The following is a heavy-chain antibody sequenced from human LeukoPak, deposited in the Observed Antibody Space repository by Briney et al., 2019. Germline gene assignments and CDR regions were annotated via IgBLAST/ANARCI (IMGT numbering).Heavy chain of an antibody. D-gene: IGHD2-21*02. V-gene: IGHV4-34*01. CDR3: ARWCLGFGYNWFDP. J-gene: IGHJ5*02. CDR2: INHSGST. Sequence: ASETLSFTCAVYGGSFSGYYWSWIRKPPGKGLEWIGEINHSGSTNYNPSLKSRVTISVDTSKNQFSLKLSSVTAADTAVYYCARWCLGFGYNWFDPWGQGTLVTVSS. CDR1: GGSFSGYY.